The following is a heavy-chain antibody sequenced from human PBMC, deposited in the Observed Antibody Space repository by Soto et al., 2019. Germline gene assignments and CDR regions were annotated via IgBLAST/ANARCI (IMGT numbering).Heavy chain of an antibody. Sequence: GGSLRLSCAASGFPFSNAWMNWVRQAPGRGLEWVGRIKSKTDGGTTDYAAPVKGRFTISRDDSKNTLYLQMNSLKTEDTAVYYCSAVRGVTYYYYYGMDVWGQGTTVTVSS. CDR3: SAVRGVTYYYYYGMDV. J-gene: IGHJ6*02. CDR2: IKSKTDGGTT. D-gene: IGHD3-10*01. V-gene: IGHV3-15*07. CDR1: GFPFSNAW.